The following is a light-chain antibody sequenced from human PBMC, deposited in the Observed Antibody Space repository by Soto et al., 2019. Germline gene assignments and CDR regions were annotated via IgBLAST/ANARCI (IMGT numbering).Light chain of an antibody. CDR2: ASS. Sequence: QSALTQPASVSGSPGQSITISCTGTSSDVGGYNHVSWYQHHAGKAPRLMIYASSNRPSGVSHRFSGSRSGNTASLTISGLQAEDEADYYCSSYTSGTTLYVFGTGTKVTVL. J-gene: IGLJ1*01. CDR3: SSYTSGTTLYV. CDR1: SSDVGGYNH. V-gene: IGLV2-14*01.